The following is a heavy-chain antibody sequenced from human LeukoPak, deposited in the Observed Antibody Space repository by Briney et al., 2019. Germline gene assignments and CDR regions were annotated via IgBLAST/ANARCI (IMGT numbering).Heavy chain of an antibody. CDR2: IRYDGSNK. CDR3: AKPYSGIPGNAFDI. V-gene: IGHV3-30*02. J-gene: IGHJ3*02. Sequence: GGSLRLSCAASGFTFSSYGMHWVRQAPGKGLEWVAFIRYDGSNKYYADSVKGRFTISRDNSKNTLYLQMNSLRAEDTAVYYCAKPYSGIPGNAFDIWGQGTMVTVSS. CDR1: GFTFSSYG. D-gene: IGHD1-26*01.